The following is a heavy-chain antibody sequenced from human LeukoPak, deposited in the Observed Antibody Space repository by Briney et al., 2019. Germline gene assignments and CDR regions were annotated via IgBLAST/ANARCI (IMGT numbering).Heavy chain of an antibody. V-gene: IGHV1-8*01. CDR3: ARETPGEIAVAANGYFDY. J-gene: IGHJ4*02. Sequence: ASVKVSCKASGYTFTSYDINWVRQATGQGLEWMGWMNPNSGNTGYAQKFQGRVTMTGNTSISTAYMELSSLRSEDTAVYYCARETPGEIAVAANGYFDYWGQGTLVTVSS. D-gene: IGHD6-19*01. CDR1: GYTFTSYD. CDR2: MNPNSGNT.